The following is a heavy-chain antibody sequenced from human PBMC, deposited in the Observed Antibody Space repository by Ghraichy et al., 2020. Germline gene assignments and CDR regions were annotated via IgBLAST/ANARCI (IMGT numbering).Heavy chain of an antibody. CDR1: GFSFGFYS. CDR2: IGYTGTST. Sequence: GGSLRLSCSASGFSFGFYSMNWVRRAPGKGLEWVALIGYTGTSTSYSEFAKGRFTVSRDNAKNSLYLQMDSLTVEDTAVYFCARESGYCGTVCNTYYFDSWGQGTQVTVSS. J-gene: IGHJ4*02. D-gene: IGHD5-12*01. V-gene: IGHV3-21*06. CDR3: ARESGYCGTVCNTYYFDS.